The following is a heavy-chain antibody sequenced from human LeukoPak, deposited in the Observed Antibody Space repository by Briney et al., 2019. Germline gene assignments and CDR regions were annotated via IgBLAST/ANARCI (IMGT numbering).Heavy chain of an antibody. V-gene: IGHV4-59*01. Sequence: PSETLSLTCTVSGGSISSYYRSWIRQPPGKGLEWIGYIYYSGSTNYNPSLKSRVTISVDTSKNQFSLKLSSVTAADTAVYYCARDPGWYSRAFDPWGQGTLVTVSS. D-gene: IGHD6-13*01. CDR3: ARDPGWYSRAFDP. CDR1: GGSISSYY. J-gene: IGHJ5*02. CDR2: IYYSGST.